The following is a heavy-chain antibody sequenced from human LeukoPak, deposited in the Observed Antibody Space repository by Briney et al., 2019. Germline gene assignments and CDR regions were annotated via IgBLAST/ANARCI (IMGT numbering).Heavy chain of an antibody. CDR3: ARGGHGLANFDY. CDR1: GFTFSSYA. J-gene: IGHJ4*02. V-gene: IGHV3-23*01. CDR2: ISGSGGST. D-gene: IGHD3-16*01. Sequence: GGSLRLSCAASGFTFSSYAMSWVRQAPGKGLEWVSAISGSGGSTYYADSVKGRFTISRDNSKNTLYLQMNSLRAGDTAVYYCARGGHGLANFDYWGQGTLVTVSS.